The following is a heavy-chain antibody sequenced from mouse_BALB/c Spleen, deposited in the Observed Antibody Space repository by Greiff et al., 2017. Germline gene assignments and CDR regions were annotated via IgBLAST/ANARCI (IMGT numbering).Heavy chain of an antibody. CDR3: AREGLRRYFDY. CDR1: GYSITSGYY. CDR2: ISYDGSN. D-gene: IGHD2-2*01. V-gene: IGHV3-6*02. J-gene: IGHJ2*01. Sequence: VQLKESGPGLVKPSQSLSLTCSVTGYSITSGYYWNWIRQFPGNKLEWMGYISYDGSNNYNPSLKNRISITRDTSKNQFFLKLNSVTTEDTATYYCAREGLRRYFDYWGQGTTLTVSS.